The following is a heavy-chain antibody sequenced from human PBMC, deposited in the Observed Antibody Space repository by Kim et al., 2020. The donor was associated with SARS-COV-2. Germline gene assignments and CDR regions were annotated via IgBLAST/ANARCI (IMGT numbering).Heavy chain of an antibody. D-gene: IGHD3-3*01. J-gene: IGHJ4*02. CDR3: ARGRKLYDFWSGYYGSFDY. V-gene: IGHV4-34*01. Sequence: SRVTISVDPSKNQFSLKLSSVTAADTAVYYCARGRKLYDFWSGYYGSFDYWGQGTLVTVSS.